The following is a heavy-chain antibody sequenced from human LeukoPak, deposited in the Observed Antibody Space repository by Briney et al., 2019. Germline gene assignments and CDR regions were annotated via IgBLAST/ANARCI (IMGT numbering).Heavy chain of an antibody. V-gene: IGHV3-7*01. CDR1: GFTFSSYW. D-gene: IGHD6-19*01. CDR3: ARALYNHGWFPDYFDY. J-gene: IGHJ4*02. Sequence: GGSLRLSCAASGFTFSSYWMGWVRQAPWKGLEWVANIKTEGYDKYYVDSLKGRFTISRDNANNSLYLQMDSLRAEDTAVYYCARALYNHGWFPDYFDYWGQGTLVIVSS. CDR2: IKTEGYDK.